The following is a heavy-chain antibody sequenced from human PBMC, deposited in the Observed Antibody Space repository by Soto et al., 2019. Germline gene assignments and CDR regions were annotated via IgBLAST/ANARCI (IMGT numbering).Heavy chain of an antibody. V-gene: IGHV3-11*01. Sequence: PGGSLRLSCAASGFTFSDYYMSWIRQAPGKGLEWVAYISKTATITYYADSVKGRSTVSRDNAKNSLYLEINSLTVEDTAIYYCASGYTACVSCRSEPIGGPHWGPGTLVTVSS. CDR2: ISKTATIT. CDR1: GFTFSDYY. CDR3: ASGYTACVSCRSEPIGGPH. D-gene: IGHD5-12*01. J-gene: IGHJ4*02.